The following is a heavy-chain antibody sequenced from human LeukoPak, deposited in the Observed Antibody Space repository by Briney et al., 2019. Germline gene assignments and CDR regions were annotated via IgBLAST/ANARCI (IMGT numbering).Heavy chain of an antibody. J-gene: IGHJ2*01. CDR3: ARGEWELLSHYWYFDL. CDR2: IGALGDT. CDR1: GFTFSSYA. V-gene: IGHV3-13*01. Sequence: GGSLRLSCAASGFTFSSYAMSWVRQAPGKGLEWVSAIGALGDTYYPDSMKGRFTISRENAKNSLYLQLNSLRAEDTAVYYCARGEWELLSHYWYFDLWGRGTQVTVSS. D-gene: IGHD1-26*01.